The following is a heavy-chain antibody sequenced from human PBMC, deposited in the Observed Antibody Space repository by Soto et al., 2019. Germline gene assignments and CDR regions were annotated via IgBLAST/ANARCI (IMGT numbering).Heavy chain of an antibody. J-gene: IGHJ4*02. D-gene: IGHD3-10*01. CDR1: GFTFSNAW. CDR2: IKSKTDGGTT. Sequence: GGSLRLSCAASGFTFSNAWMSWVRQAPGKGLEWVGGIKSKTDGGTTDYAAPVKGRFTTSRDDSNTTLYLQMNSLKTEDTAVYYCTKDLVVVPAALLWFGELPTTHWGQGTLVTVSS. CDR3: TKDLVVVPAALLWFGELPTTH. V-gene: IGHV3-15*01.